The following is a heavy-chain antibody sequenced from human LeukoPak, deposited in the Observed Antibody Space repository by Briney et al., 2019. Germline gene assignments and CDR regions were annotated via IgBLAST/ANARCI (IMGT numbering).Heavy chain of an antibody. Sequence: KSSETLSLTCTVSGYSISSGYYWGWIRQPPGKGLEWIGSIYHSGSTYYNPSLKSRVTISVDRSKNQFSLKLSSVTAADTAVYYCARAASSGYVIDYWGQGTLVTVSS. CDR1: GYSISSGYY. CDR2: IYHSGST. CDR3: ARAASSGYVIDY. V-gene: IGHV4-38-2*02. D-gene: IGHD3-22*01. J-gene: IGHJ4*02.